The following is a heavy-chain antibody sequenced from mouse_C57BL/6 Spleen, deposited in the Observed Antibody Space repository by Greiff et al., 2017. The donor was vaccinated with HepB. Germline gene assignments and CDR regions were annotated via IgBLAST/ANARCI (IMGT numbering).Heavy chain of an antibody. D-gene: IGHD2-5*01. Sequence: VQLQQPGAELVKPGASVKMSCKASGYTFTSYWITWVKQRPGQGLEWIGDIYPGSGSTNYNEKFKSKATLTVDTSSSTAYMQLSSLTSEDSAVYYCARGDSNYGRGAYWGQGTLVTVSA. CDR1: GYTFTSYW. J-gene: IGHJ3*01. CDR3: ARGDSNYGRGAY. CDR2: IYPGSGST. V-gene: IGHV1-55*01.